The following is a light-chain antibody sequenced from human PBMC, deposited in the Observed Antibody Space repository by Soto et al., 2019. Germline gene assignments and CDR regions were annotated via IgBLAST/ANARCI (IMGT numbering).Light chain of an antibody. J-gene: IGLJ2*01. V-gene: IGLV2-14*03. Sequence: QPALTQPASVSGSPGQSITISCTGTSSDIGSYNYVSWYQQHPGEVPRLMIYDVSNRPSGVSNRFSGSKSGNTASLTISGLQAEDEADYYCGSYTSDNTLVFGGGTKLTVL. CDR1: SSDIGSYNY. CDR3: GSYTSDNTLV. CDR2: DVS.